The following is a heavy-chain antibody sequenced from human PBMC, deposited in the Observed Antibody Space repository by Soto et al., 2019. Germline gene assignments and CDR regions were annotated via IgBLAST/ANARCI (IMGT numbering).Heavy chain of an antibody. D-gene: IGHD1-26*01. CDR1: GGTFSSYA. J-gene: IGHJ4*02. Sequence: SVKVSCKASGGTFSSYAISWVRQAPGQGLEWMGGIIPIFGTASYAQKFQGRVTITADKSTSTAYMELSSLRSEDTAVYYCASGARGYSGSYYDLYYFDYWGQGTLVTVSS. V-gene: IGHV1-69*06. CDR2: IIPIFGTA. CDR3: ASGARGYSGSYYDLYYFDY.